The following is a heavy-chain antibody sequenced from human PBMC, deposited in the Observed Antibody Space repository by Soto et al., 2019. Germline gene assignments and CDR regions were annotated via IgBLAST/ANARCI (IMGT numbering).Heavy chain of an antibody. Sequence: GGSLRLSCAASGFTFSTYGIHWVRQAPGKGLEWVAVIWYDGSNKYYADSVKGRFTISRDNSKNTLYLQMNSLRAEDTAVYYCARASGYDLAHFDYWGQGT. J-gene: IGHJ4*02. CDR2: IWYDGSNK. CDR3: ARASGYDLAHFDY. V-gene: IGHV3-33*01. CDR1: GFTFSTYG. D-gene: IGHD5-12*01.